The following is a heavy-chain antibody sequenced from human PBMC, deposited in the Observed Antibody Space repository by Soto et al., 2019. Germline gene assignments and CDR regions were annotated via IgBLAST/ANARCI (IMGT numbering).Heavy chain of an antibody. CDR2: IYPGDSDT. J-gene: IGHJ1*01. Sequence: PGESLKISCRGSGYDFNTNWFGWVRQLPGRGLEWVGVIYPGDSDTRYSPSFQGQVAISADKSINTAYLQWSSLKASDTAMYYCARHSGVAEDGTDWGQGTLVTVSS. D-gene: IGHD6-13*01. CDR1: GYDFNTNW. CDR3: ARHSGVAEDGTD. V-gene: IGHV5-51*01.